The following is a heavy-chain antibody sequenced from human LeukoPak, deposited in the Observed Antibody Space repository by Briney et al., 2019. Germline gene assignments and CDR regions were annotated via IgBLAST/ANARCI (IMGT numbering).Heavy chain of an antibody. CDR1: GFTFSSYA. CDR3: AKTLNYYDTFLSFDI. V-gene: IGHV3-30*18. Sequence: GGSLRLSCAASGFTFSSYAMHWVRQAPGTGLEWVAVLSYDGSNKFYADSVKGRFTISRDNSKNTLYLQMNSLRTEDTAVYYCAKTLNYYDTFLSFDIWGQGTMVTVSS. J-gene: IGHJ3*02. D-gene: IGHD3-22*01. CDR2: LSYDGSNK.